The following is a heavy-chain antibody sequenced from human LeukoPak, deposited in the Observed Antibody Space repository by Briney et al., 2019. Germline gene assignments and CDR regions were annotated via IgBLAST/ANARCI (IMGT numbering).Heavy chain of an antibody. Sequence: PGGSLRLSCAASGFTFSSYGMHWVRQAPGKGLEWVSAISGSGGSTYYADSVKGRFTISRDNSKNTLYLQMNSLRAEDTAVYYCAKVQEFSTMVRGALDYWGQGTLVTVSS. D-gene: IGHD3-10*01. V-gene: IGHV3-23*01. CDR3: AKVQEFSTMVRGALDY. J-gene: IGHJ4*02. CDR2: ISGSGGST. CDR1: GFTFSSYG.